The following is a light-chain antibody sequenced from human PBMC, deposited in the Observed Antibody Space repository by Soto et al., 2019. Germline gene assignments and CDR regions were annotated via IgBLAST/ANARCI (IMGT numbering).Light chain of an antibody. CDR2: KAT. V-gene: IGKV1-5*03. CDR1: QSITTW. CDR3: QRYNDYQYL. Sequence: DNQMTQSPSTLSAAVGDRVTITCRASQSITTWLAWYQQKPGKAPKLLIYKATNLQSGVPSRFSGSGSGTEFSLTISSLQPDDFATYYCQRYNDYQYLFGQGTKVDI. J-gene: IGKJ2*01.